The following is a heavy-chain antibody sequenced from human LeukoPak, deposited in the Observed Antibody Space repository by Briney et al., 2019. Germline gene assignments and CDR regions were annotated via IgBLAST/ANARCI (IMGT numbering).Heavy chain of an antibody. CDR3: ARAKMPGIQTAGRVNYFDS. J-gene: IGHJ4*02. Sequence: PGGSLRLSCAASEFTFSSYDMHWVRQATGKGLEWVSTIDTAGNAWYPDSVKDRFTISRENAKNSLNLQMNSLRVGDTAVYYCARAKMPGIQTAGRVNYFDSWGQGTLVTVSS. D-gene: IGHD6-13*01. CDR2: IDTAGNA. V-gene: IGHV3-13*01. CDR1: EFTFSSYD.